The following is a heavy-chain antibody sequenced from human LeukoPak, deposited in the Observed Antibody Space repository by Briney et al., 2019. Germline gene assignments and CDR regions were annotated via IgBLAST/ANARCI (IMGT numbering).Heavy chain of an antibody. CDR2: INPNSGGT. CDR3: ASLGGQQLNY. V-gene: IGHV1-2*02. J-gene: IGHJ4*02. Sequence: GASVKVSCKASGYNFITYPLIWVRQAPGQGLEWMGWINPNSGGTNYAQKFQGRVTMTRDTSISTAYMELSRLRSDDTAVYYCASLGGQQLNYWGQGTLVTVSS. D-gene: IGHD6-13*01. CDR1: GYNFITYP.